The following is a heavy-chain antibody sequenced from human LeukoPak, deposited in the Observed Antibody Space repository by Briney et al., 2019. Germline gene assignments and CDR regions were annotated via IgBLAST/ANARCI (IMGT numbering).Heavy chain of an antibody. CDR2: ICHSGST. Sequence: PSETLSLTCAVSGYSISSGYYWGWIRQPPGKGLEWIGSICHSGSTFYNPSLKSRVTISVDTSKNQFSLKLTSVTAADTAVYYCARLMSTIDSWGQGTLVTVSS. V-gene: IGHV4-38-2*01. J-gene: IGHJ4*02. CDR3: ARLMSTIDS. D-gene: IGHD5-24*01. CDR1: GYSISSGYY.